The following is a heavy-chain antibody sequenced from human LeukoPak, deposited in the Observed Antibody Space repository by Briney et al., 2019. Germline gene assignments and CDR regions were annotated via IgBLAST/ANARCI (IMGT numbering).Heavy chain of an antibody. CDR3: VRVQGLSSRPFDY. V-gene: IGHV4-31*03. J-gene: IGHJ4*02. CDR2: IYYRGGST. Sequence: SETLSLTCTVSGGSISSGGYYWSWIRQHPGKGLEWIGYIYYRGGSTYYNPSLKSRVTISVDTSKNQFSLKLSSVTAADTAVYYCVRVQGLSSRPFDYRGQGTLVTVSS. CDR1: GGSISSGGYY. D-gene: IGHD3-10*01.